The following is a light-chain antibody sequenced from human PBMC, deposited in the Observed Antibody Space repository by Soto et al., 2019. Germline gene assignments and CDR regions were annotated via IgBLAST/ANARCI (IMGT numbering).Light chain of an antibody. CDR3: NSFAGSAHVV. CDR1: SSDVGAYNY. Sequence: QSALAQPPSASGSPGQSVTISCTGTSSDVGAYNYVSWYQQHRCKAPKLIIYDVSQRPSGIPDRFSGSKSGNTASLTVSGLQAEDEAVYYCNSFAGSAHVVFGGGTQLTVL. V-gene: IGLV2-8*01. CDR2: DVS. J-gene: IGLJ2*01.